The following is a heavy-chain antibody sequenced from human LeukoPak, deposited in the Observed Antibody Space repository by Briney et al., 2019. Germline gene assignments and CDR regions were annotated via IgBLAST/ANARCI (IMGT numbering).Heavy chain of an antibody. CDR2: ISAYNGNT. CDR1: GYTFTSYG. Sequence: GASVKVCCKASGYTFTSYGISWVRQAPGQGLEWMGWISAYNGNTNYAQKLQGRVTMTTDTSTSTAYMELRSLRSDDTAVYYCASRRLGPYAFDIWGQGTMVTVSS. V-gene: IGHV1-18*01. CDR3: ASRRLGPYAFDI. J-gene: IGHJ3*02. D-gene: IGHD7-27*01.